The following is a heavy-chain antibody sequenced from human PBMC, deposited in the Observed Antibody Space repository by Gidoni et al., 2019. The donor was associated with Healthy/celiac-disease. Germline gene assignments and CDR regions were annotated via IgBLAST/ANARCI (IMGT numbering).Heavy chain of an antibody. D-gene: IGHD3-3*01. CDR3: ARVRLDFGVVTASDY. J-gene: IGHJ4*02. V-gene: IGHV4-30-4*01. Sequence: QVQLQESGPGLVKPSQTLSLTCTVSGGSISRGDYYWSWIRQPPGKGLEWIGYIYYSGSTYYNPSLKSRVTISVDTSKNQFSLKLSSVTAADTAVYYCARVRLDFGVVTASDYWGQGTLVTVSS. CDR1: GGSISRGDYY. CDR2: IYYSGST.